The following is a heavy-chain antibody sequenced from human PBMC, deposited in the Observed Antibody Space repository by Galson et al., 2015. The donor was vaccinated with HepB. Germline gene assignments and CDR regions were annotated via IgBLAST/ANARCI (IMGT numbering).Heavy chain of an antibody. D-gene: IGHD2-2*02. Sequence: TLSLTCTVSGGSFSSDYCSWIRQPPGKGLEWIGYIYSTASTNYNPSLESRVRLSLETSNNQCSLKLRSLTAADTAVYFCATGRQFYTSWGQGTLVTVSS. CDR1: GGSFSSDY. CDR2: IYSTAST. CDR3: ATGRQFYTS. J-gene: IGHJ4*02. V-gene: IGHV4-59*01.